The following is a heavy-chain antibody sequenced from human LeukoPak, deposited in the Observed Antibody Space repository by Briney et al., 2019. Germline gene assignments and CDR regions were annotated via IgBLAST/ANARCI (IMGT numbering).Heavy chain of an antibody. CDR2: IYYSGST. J-gene: IGHJ4*02. V-gene: IGHV4-59*01. Sequence: SETLSLTCTVSGGSISSYYWSWIRQPPGKGLEWIGYIYYSGSTNYNPSLKSRLTISVDASKNQFSLKLSSVTAADTAVYYCARGNGYNYYWGQGTLVTVSS. CDR1: GGSISSYY. D-gene: IGHD5-24*01. CDR3: ARGNGYNYY.